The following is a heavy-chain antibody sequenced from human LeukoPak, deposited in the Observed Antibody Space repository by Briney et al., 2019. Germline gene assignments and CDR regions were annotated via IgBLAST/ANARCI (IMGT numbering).Heavy chain of an antibody. D-gene: IGHD3-10*01. CDR1: GFSFSVNS. J-gene: IGHJ4*02. CDR3: AKVGTGNQYGSGDFDL. Sequence: GGSLRLSCAASGFSFSVNSMNWVRQAPGKGLEWVSAITGSSTSIKYADSVGGRFTISRDNAKSSVYLEMNSLRVEDTAVYYCAKVGTGNQYGSGDFDLWGQGSLVTVSS. CDR2: ITGSSTSI. V-gene: IGHV3-21*03.